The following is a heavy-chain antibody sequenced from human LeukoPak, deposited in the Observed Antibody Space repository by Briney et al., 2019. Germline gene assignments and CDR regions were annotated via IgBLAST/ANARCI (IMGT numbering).Heavy chain of an antibody. CDR2: IYPGDSDT. V-gene: IGHV5-51*01. CDR1: GYSFTSYW. J-gene: IGHJ5*02. CDR3: ARLGVVVPATRGWFDP. D-gene: IGHD2-2*01. Sequence: GESLKISCKGPGYSFTSYWIGWVRQMPGKGLEWTGIIYPGDSDTRYSPSFQGQVTISADKSISTAYLQWSSLKASDTAMYYCARLGVVVPATRGWFDPWGQGTLVTVSS.